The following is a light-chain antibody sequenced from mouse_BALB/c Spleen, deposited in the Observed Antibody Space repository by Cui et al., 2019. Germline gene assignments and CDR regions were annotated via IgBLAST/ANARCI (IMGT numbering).Light chain of an antibody. V-gene: IGKV14-111*01. Sequence: DIKLTQSPSSKYASLGERVTSTCKASQDINSYVRWFQQKPGESPKTLIYRANRLIDGVPSRFSGSGSGQDYSLTISSLEYEDMGIYYCLQYDEFPLTFGAGTKLELK. J-gene: IGKJ5*01. CDR3: LQYDEFPLT. CDR2: RAN. CDR1: QDINSY.